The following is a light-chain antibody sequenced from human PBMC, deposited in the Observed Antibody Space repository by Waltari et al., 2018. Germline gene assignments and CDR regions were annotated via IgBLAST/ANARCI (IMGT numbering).Light chain of an antibody. Sequence: DIQMTQSPSSLSASVGDRITITCRASQDINTDLDWYQQRPGKAPKPLMYGASILQSGVPSRVSGSGSESDLTITSIRLQHEDFATYHCQQNKNYPRTFAQGTKVEMK. J-gene: IGKJ1*01. V-gene: IGKV1-16*01. CDR1: QDINTD. CDR2: GAS. CDR3: QQNKNYPRT.